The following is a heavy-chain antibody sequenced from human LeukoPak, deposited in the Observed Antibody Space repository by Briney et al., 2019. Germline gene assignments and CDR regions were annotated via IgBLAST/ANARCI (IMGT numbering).Heavy chain of an antibody. J-gene: IGHJ6*02. D-gene: IGHD3-9*01. CDR1: GYTFTSYG. CDR2: ISAYNGNT. Sequence: ASVKVSCKASGYTFTSYGISWVRQAPGQGLEWMGWISAYNGNTNYAQKLQGRVTMTTDTSTSTTYMELRSLRSDDTAVYYFAREYYDILTGYPPLYYYYGMDVWGQGTTVTVSS. V-gene: IGHV1-18*01. CDR3: AREYYDILTGYPPLYYYYGMDV.